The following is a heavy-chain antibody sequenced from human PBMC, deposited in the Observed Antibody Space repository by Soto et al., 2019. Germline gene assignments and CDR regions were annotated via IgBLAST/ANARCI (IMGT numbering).Heavy chain of an antibody. CDR3: ARGGLGEFHFEY. D-gene: IGHD3-10*01. CDR2: IGTAGDA. V-gene: IGHV3-13*04. CDR1: GFTFSSYD. J-gene: IGHJ4*03. Sequence: GGSLRLSCAASGFTFSSYDMHWVRQATGKGLEWVSAIGTAGDAYYPGSVKGRFTISRENAKNSLYLQMNSLRAGDTAVYYCARGGLGEFHFEYWGQGTMVTVSS.